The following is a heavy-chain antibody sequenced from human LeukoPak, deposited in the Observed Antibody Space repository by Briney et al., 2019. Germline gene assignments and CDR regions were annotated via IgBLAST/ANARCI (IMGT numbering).Heavy chain of an antibody. Sequence: GASVKVSCKTSGYTFTSYDINWVRQATGQGLEWMGWMNPNSGNTGYAQKFQGRVTMTRNTSISTAYMELSSLRSEDTAVYYCARGSGRRSGNWFDPWGQGTLVTVSS. CDR2: MNPNSGNT. CDR1: GYTFTSYD. D-gene: IGHD2-15*01. V-gene: IGHV1-8*01. J-gene: IGHJ5*02. CDR3: ARGSGRRSGNWFDP.